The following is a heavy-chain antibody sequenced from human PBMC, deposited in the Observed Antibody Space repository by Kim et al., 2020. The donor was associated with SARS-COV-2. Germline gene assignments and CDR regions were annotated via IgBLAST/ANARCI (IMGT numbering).Heavy chain of an antibody. J-gene: IGHJ3*02. CDR2: ISGRGGSP. CDR3: AKSRGTIFHAFDI. CDR1: GFTFSSYA. V-gene: IGHV3-23*01. Sequence: GGSLRLSCAASGFTFSSYAMSWVRQAPGKGLEWVSAISGRGGSPYSADSVKGRFPISRDNSKNTLYLQMNSLRAEDTAVYYCAKSRGTIFHAFDIWGQGTMVTVSS. D-gene: IGHD3-9*01.